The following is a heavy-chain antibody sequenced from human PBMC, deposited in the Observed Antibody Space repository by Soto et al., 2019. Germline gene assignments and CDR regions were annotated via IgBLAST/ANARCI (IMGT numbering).Heavy chain of an antibody. V-gene: IGHV1-69*13. D-gene: IGHD3-3*01. CDR3: ARDQRYYDFWSGSDAFDI. CDR2: IIPIFGNA. J-gene: IGHJ3*02. Sequence: SVKVSCKASGGTFSSYSISWVRQAPGQGLEWMGWIIPIFGNANYAQKFQGRVTITADASTSTAYMELRSLRSDDTAVYYCARDQRYYDFWSGSDAFDIWGQGTMVTVSS. CDR1: GGTFSSYS.